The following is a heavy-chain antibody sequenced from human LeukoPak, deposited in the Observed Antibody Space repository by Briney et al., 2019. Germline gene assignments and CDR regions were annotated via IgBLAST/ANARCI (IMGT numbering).Heavy chain of an antibody. Sequence: AGGSLRLSGAASGGTLSSYWLNWVRQAPVKGLVWVSRINSDGSYTSNADCVKGRFTISRDNSKNTLYLQMNSLRAEDTAVYYCAKDLYIGYCSSTSWYTGDYWGQGTLVTVSS. CDR2: INSDGSYT. D-gene: IGHD2-2*02. CDR3: AKDLYIGYCSSTSWYTGDY. J-gene: IGHJ4*02. V-gene: IGHV3-74*01. CDR1: GGTLSSYW.